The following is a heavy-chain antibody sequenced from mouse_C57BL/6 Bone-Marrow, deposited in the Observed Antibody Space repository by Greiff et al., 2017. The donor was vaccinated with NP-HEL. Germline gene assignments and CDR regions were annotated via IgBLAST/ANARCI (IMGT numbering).Heavy chain of an antibody. D-gene: IGHD2-2*01. V-gene: IGHV1-26*01. Sequence: EVKLMESGPELVKPGASVKISCKASGYTFTDYYMNWVKQSHGKSLEWIGDINPNNGGTSYNQKFKGKATLTVDKSSSTAYMELRSLTSEDSAVYYCARYGYDYFDYWGQGTTLTVSS. CDR2: INPNNGGT. CDR1: GYTFTDYY. CDR3: ARYGYDYFDY. J-gene: IGHJ2*01.